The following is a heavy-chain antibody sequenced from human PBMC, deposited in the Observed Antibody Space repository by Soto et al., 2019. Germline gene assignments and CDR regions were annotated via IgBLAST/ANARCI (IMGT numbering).Heavy chain of an antibody. CDR2: IIPIFGTA. Sequence: SVKVSCKASGGTFSSYAIGWVRQAPGQGLEWMGGIIPIFGTANYAQKFQGRVTITADESTSTAYMELSSLRSEDTAVYYCARDPTLYYYDSSGYAPYFDYWGQGTLVTVSS. J-gene: IGHJ4*02. CDR3: ARDPTLYYYDSSGYAPYFDY. D-gene: IGHD3-22*01. V-gene: IGHV1-69*13. CDR1: GGTFSSYA.